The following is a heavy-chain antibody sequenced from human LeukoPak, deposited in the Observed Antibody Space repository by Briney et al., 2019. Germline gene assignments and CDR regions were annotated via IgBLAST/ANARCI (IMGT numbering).Heavy chain of an antibody. CDR1: GFTVSSNY. J-gene: IGHJ4*02. D-gene: IGHD3-10*01. CDR3: ARASEVLWFGEFDY. Sequence: GGSLRLSCAASGFTVSSNYVSWVRQAPGKGLEWVSYISSSSSTIYYADSVKGRFTISRDNAKNSLYLQMNSLRAEDTAVYYCARASEVLWFGEFDYWGQGTLVTVSS. CDR2: ISSSSSTI. V-gene: IGHV3-48*04.